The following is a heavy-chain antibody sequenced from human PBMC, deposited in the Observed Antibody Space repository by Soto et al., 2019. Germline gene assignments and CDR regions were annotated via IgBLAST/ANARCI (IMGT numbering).Heavy chain of an antibody. D-gene: IGHD1-26*01. CDR3: ARVYAATFFYYFDY. CDR1: GGTFSSYA. CDR2: LIPIFATS. J-gene: IGHJ4*02. V-gene: IGHV1-69*13. Sequence: SVKVSCKASGGTFSSYAVSWVRQVPGQGLEWMGGLIPIFATSNYAQKFQGRVTITADESTNTAYMELRSLRSEDTAVYYCARVYAATFFYYFDYWGQGTLVTVSS.